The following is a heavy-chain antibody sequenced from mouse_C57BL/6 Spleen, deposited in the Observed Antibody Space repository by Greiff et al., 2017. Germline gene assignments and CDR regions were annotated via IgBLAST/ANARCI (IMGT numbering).Heavy chain of an antibody. J-gene: IGHJ2*01. CDR1: GYTFTDYY. CDR3: ARAPLRD. CDR2: INPNNGGT. Sequence: EVQLQQSGPELVKPGASVKITCKASGYTFTDYYMNWVKQSHGKSLEWIGDINPNNGGTSYNQKFKGKATLTVDKSSSTAYMELRSLTSEDSAVYYCARAPLRDWGKGTTLTVSS. V-gene: IGHV1-26*01.